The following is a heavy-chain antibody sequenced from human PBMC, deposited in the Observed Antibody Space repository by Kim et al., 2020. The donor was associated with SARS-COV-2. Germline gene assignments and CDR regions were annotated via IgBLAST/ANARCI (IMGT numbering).Heavy chain of an antibody. J-gene: IGHJ5*02. CDR2: IYYSGST. V-gene: IGHV4-59*08. CDR3: ARQEWEPILTFGNNWFDP. CDR1: GGSISSYY. Sequence: SETLSLTCTVSGGSISSYYWSWIRQPPGRGLEWIGYIYYSGSTNYNPSLKSRVTISVDTSKNQFSLKLSSVTAADTAVYYCARQEWEPILTFGNNWFDPWGQGTLVTVSS. D-gene: IGHD1-26*01.